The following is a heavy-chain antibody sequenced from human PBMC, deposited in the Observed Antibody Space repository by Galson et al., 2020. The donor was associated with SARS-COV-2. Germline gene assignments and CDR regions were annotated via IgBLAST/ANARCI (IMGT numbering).Heavy chain of an antibody. J-gene: IGHJ3*02. V-gene: IGHV4-34*01. CDR3: ARTYSSSWYSLVGAFDI. Sequence: SETLSLTCAVYVGSFSGFYWTWIRQPPGKGLEWIGEIDHSGSTNYNPSLKSRVTISVDTSKNQFSLKLTSVTAADTAVYYCARTYSSSWYSLVGAFDIWGQGTMVTVSS. D-gene: IGHD6-13*01. CDR1: VGSFSGFY. CDR2: IDHSGST.